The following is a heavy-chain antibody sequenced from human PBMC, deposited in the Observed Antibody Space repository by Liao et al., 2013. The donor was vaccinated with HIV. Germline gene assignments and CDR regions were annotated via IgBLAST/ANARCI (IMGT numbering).Heavy chain of an antibody. V-gene: IGHV4-34*01. Sequence: QVQLQQWGAGLLKPSETLSLTCAVYGGSFSGHYWSWIRQPPGKGLEWIGEINHRGSTNYNPSLKSRVTISLDTSKNQFSLNLSSVTAADTAVYYCARQRITADLDQLDFWGQGTLVTVSS. J-gene: IGHJ4*02. CDR1: GGSFSGHY. CDR2: INHRGST. D-gene: IGHD1-1*01. CDR3: ARQRITADLDQLDF.